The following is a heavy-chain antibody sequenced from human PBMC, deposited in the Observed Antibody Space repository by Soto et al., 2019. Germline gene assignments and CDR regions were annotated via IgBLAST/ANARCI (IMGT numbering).Heavy chain of an antibody. V-gene: IGHV3-23*01. CDR2: ISGSGDST. CDR3: ANCIAVSGICYYGLDV. CDR1: GYTFTGYY. J-gene: IGHJ6*02. D-gene: IGHD6-19*01. Sequence: GASVKVSCKASGYTFTGYYMHWVRQAPGKGLEWVSSISGSGDSTYHADSVKGRFTISRDNSKNTLYLQTNSLRVEDTAVYYCANCIAVSGICYYGLDVWGQGTTVTVSS.